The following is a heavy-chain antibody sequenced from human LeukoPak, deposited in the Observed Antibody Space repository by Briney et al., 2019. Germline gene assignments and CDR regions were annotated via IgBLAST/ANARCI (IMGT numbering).Heavy chain of an antibody. J-gene: IGHJ4*02. D-gene: IGHD3-3*01. CDR3: AKDLIFGVVIIGGNFDY. V-gene: IGHV3-23*01. CDR1: GFTFSSYA. CDR2: ISGSGGST. Sequence: PGGSLRLSCAASGFTFSSYAMSWVRQAPGKGLEWVSAISGSGGSTYHADSVKGRFTISRDNSKNTLYLQMNSLRAEDTAVYYCAKDLIFGVVIIGGNFDYWGQGTLVTVSS.